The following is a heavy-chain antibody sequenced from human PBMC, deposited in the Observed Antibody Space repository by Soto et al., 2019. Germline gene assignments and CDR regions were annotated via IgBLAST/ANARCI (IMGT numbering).Heavy chain of an antibody. Sequence: EVRLVESGGGLVQAGDSLRLSRAASGFRFSYYWMNWVRQAPGKGLEWVANVKEAGSEELYVDCVRGRFTVSKDNARNSRYRQTNGLRCEDTAVYYCVRGHGDYEASRRQVFDYWGQGALVAVSS. D-gene: IGHD4-17*01. J-gene: IGHJ4*02. V-gene: IGHV3-7*04. CDR2: VKEAGSEE. CDR1: GFRFSYYW. CDR3: VRGHGDYEASRRQVFDY.